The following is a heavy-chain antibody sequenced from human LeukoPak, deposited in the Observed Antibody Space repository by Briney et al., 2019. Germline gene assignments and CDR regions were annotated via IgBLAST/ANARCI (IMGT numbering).Heavy chain of an antibody. CDR1: GGSISSDY. Sequence: PSETLSLTCTVSGGSISSDYWSWIRQPPGKGLEWVGYIYYSGRTFYNPSLKSRVTISVDTSKNQFSLKLSSVTAADTAVYYCARGEGGVSDYWGQGTLVTVSS. CDR3: ARGEGGVSDY. J-gene: IGHJ4*02. V-gene: IGHV4-59*01. D-gene: IGHD3-16*01. CDR2: IYYSGRT.